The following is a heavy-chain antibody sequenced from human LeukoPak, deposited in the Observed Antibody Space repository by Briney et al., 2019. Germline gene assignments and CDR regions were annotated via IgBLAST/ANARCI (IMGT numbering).Heavy chain of an antibody. D-gene: IGHD1-26*01. J-gene: IGHJ4*02. V-gene: IGHV3-23*01. Sequence: GGSLRLSCAASGFTFNNCAMNWVRQAPGKGLEWVSAISGSGGSTYYADSVKGRFTISRDNSKNTLYLQMNSLRAEDTAVYYCAKPVLGANYFDYWGQGTLVTVSS. CDR2: ISGSGGST. CDR3: AKPVLGANYFDY. CDR1: GFTFNNCA.